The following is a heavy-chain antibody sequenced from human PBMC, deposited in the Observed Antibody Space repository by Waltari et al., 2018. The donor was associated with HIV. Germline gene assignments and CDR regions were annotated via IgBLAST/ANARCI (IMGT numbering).Heavy chain of an antibody. CDR2: SNAGNVNT. CDR3: ARGVPYSSSWYPPYYFDY. Sequence: QVQLVQSGAEVKKPGASVKVSCKASGYTFTSYAMHWVRQAPGQRLEWMGWSNAGNVNTKYSEKFQGRVTITRDTSASTAYMELSSLRSEDTAVYYCARGVPYSSSWYPPYYFDYWGQGTLVTVSS. J-gene: IGHJ4*02. CDR1: GYTFTSYA. V-gene: IGHV1-3*01. D-gene: IGHD6-13*01.